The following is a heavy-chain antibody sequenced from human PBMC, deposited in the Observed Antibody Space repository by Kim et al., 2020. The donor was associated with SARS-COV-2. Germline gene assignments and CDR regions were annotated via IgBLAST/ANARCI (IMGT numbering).Heavy chain of an antibody. D-gene: IGHD3-16*01. CDR2: IRSKAYGGTT. J-gene: IGHJ6*02. CDR1: GFTFGDYA. CDR3: TRGTLGMSYYGMDV. V-gene: IGHV3-49*03. Sequence: GGSLRLSCTASGFTFGDYAMSWFRQAPGKGLEWVGFIRSKAYGGTTEYAASVKGRFTISSDDSKSIAYLQMNSLKTEDTAVYYCTRGTLGMSYYGMDVWGQGTTVTVSS.